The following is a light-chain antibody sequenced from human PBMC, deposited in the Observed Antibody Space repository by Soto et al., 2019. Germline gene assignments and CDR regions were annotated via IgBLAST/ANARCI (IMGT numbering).Light chain of an antibody. Sequence: EIVLTQSPGTLSLSPGERATLSCRASQSVTSNYVAWYQQRLGQAPRLILFGASSRATDIPDRFSGSGSGTDFSLTISRLEPEDFAVYYCQQYGSSVWTFGQGTKVEIK. CDR2: GAS. V-gene: IGKV3-20*01. CDR1: QSVTSNY. J-gene: IGKJ1*01. CDR3: QQYGSSVWT.